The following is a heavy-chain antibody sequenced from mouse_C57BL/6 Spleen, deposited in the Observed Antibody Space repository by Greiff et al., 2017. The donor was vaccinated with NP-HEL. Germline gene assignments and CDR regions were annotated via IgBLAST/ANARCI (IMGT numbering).Heavy chain of an antibody. Sequence: EVKLVESGGGLVQPGGSLKLSCAASGFTFSDYGMAWVRQAPRKGPEWVAFISNLAYSIYYADTVTGRFTISRENAKNTLYLEMSSLRSEDTAMYYCARQGNDDAMDYWGQGTSVTVSS. CDR1: GFTFSDYG. CDR2: ISNLAYSI. V-gene: IGHV5-15*04. J-gene: IGHJ4*01. D-gene: IGHD2-2*01. CDR3: ARQGNDDAMDY.